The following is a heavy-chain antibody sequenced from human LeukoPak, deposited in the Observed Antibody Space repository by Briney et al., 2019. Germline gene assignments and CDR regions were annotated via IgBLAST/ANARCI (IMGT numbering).Heavy chain of an antibody. Sequence: QPGGSLRLSCSASGFTFSSYAMHWVRRAPGKGLEWLSGISGSTGSTHYADSVKGRFTISRDNSKNTVYLQVNSLRAEDTAVYYCAKGGAGYSSSPLDYWGQGTLVTVSS. D-gene: IGHD6-6*01. CDR3: AKGGAGYSSSPLDY. CDR1: GFTFSSYA. J-gene: IGHJ4*02. CDR2: ISGSTGST. V-gene: IGHV3-23*01.